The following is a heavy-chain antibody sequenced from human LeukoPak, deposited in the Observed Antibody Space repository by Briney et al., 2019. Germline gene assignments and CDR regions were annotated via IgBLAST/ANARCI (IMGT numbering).Heavy chain of an antibody. Sequence: ASVRVSCKAFVGTFRSYAISWVRQAPRQGVEWRGRVFPILGRANYAQKVQGRVTITADKSTRTAYRELSSLRSADTAVYYCARVVVGRLPSGYYYYGMDVWGQGTTVTVSS. J-gene: IGHJ6*02. CDR3: ARVVVGRLPSGYYYYGMDV. CDR2: VFPILGRA. D-gene: IGHD1-26*01. V-gene: IGHV1-69*04. CDR1: VGTFRSYA.